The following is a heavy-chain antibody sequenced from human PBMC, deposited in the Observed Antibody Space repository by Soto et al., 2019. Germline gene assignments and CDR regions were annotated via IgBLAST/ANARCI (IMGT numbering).Heavy chain of an antibody. CDR2: ITSDGTKE. D-gene: IGHD1-1*01. Sequence: QVRLLESGGGVVQPGRSLRLSCAASGFTFSSFAMHWVRQAPGKGLEWVAVITSDGTKEYYADSVRGRFTISRDNSGNTVYLHMNDQGGDDTAVYSCTKAPWNLAYCPYFDFWGQGTLVTVSS. CDR3: TKAPWNLAYCPYFDF. CDR1: GFTFSSFA. V-gene: IGHV3-30*04. J-gene: IGHJ4*02.